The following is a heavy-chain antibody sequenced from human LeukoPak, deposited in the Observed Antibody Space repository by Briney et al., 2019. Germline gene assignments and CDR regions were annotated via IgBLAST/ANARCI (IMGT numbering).Heavy chain of an antibody. Sequence: PGGSLRLSCAASGLTFSSYWMTWVRQPPGKGLEWVGNMNQDGSEKYYADSVKGRFTIFRDNAENSVYLQVNSLTAEDTAVYYCARDKRVGASLFDYWGQGSLVTVSS. CDR3: ARDKRVGASLFDY. CDR2: MNQDGSEK. D-gene: IGHD1-26*01. V-gene: IGHV3-7*01. J-gene: IGHJ4*02. CDR1: GLTFSSYW.